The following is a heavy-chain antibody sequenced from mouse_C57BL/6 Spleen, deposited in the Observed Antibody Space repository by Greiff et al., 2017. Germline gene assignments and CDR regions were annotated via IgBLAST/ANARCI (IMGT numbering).Heavy chain of an antibody. CDR1: GYTFTSYW. D-gene: IGHD1-2*01. Sequence: QVQLQQPGAELVRPGSSVKLSCKASGYTFTSYWMDWVKQRPGQGLEWIGNIYPSDGETNYNQKFKDKATLTVDKSSSTAYMQLSSLTSEDSAVYYCARRYYGPLDYWGQGTTLTVSS. J-gene: IGHJ2*01. CDR2: IYPSDGET. V-gene: IGHV1-61*01. CDR3: ARRYYGPLDY.